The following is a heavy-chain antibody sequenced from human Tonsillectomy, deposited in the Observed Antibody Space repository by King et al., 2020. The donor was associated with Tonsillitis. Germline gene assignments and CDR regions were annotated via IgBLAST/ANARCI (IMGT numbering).Heavy chain of an antibody. CDR1: GGSISSGEYS. CDR3: ARGLVRGGWYPRVFDP. J-gene: IGHJ5*02. V-gene: IGHV4-30-4*07. D-gene: IGHD6-19*01. Sequence: VQLQESGPGLVKPSQTLSLTCTVSGGSISSGEYSWSWIRQPSGTGLEWIGYIYYSGSILYNPSLKSRVAISVDTSKNQFSLKLNSVTAADTAVYYCARGLVRGGWYPRVFDPWGQGSLVTVSS. CDR2: IYYSGSI.